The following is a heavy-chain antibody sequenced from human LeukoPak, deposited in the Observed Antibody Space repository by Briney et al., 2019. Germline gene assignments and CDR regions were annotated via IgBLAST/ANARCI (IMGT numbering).Heavy chain of an antibody. V-gene: IGHV3-23*01. Sequence: GGSLRLSCAASGFTFSSYAMSWVRQAPGKGLEWVSAISGSGGSTYYADSVKGRFTISRDNSKNTLYLQMNSLRAEDTAVYYCAKNTYYDILTGYYSLTFDYWGQGTLVTVSS. J-gene: IGHJ4*02. CDR1: GFTFSSYA. CDR2: ISGSGGST. D-gene: IGHD3-9*01. CDR3: AKNTYYDILTGYYSLTFDY.